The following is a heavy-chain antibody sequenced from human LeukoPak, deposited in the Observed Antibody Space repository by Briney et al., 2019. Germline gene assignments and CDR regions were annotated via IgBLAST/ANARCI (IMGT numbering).Heavy chain of an antibody. CDR1: RFTFTTYA. J-gene: IGHJ3*02. CDR2: ISGSGGST. V-gene: IGHV3-23*01. Sequence: GGSLRLSCAASRFTFTTYAMSWVRQAPGKGLEWVSAISGSGGSTYYADSVKGRFTISRDNSKNTLYLQMNSLRAEDTAVYYCAKDSRTVARNDAFDIWGQGTMVTVSS. CDR3: AKDSRTVARNDAFDI. D-gene: IGHD6-19*01.